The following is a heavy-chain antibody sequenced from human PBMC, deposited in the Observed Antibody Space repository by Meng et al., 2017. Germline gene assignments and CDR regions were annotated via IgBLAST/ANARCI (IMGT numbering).Heavy chain of an antibody. J-gene: IGHJ4*02. CDR2: AYYRSKWYH. D-gene: IGHD1-26*01. Sequence: VQLKPSGPGLWSASPTLSLICAIAGDSVSRNSAAWNWIRQYPSRGLEWLGRAYYRSKWYHDYAESVKSRISIDPDTSKNQFSLQLRSVTPEDSAVYYCARGSYSFDSWGQRTLVTVSS. V-gene: IGHV6-1*01. CDR3: ARGSYSFDS. CDR1: GDSVSRNSAA.